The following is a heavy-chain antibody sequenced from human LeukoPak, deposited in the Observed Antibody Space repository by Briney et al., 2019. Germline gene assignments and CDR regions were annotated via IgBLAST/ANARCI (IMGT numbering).Heavy chain of an antibody. Sequence: PEGSLRLSCAASGFTFSSYEMNWVRQAPGKGLEWVSYISSSGSTIYYADSVKGRFTISRDNAKNSLYLQMNSLRAEDTAVYYCARVYGAVAGYDYWGQGTLVTVSS. CDR1: GFTFSSYE. CDR3: ARVYGAVAGYDY. V-gene: IGHV3-48*03. J-gene: IGHJ4*02. CDR2: ISSSGSTI. D-gene: IGHD6-19*01.